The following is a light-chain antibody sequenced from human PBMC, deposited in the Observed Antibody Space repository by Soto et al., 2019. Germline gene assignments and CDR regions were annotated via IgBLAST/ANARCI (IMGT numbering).Light chain of an antibody. CDR3: MQSTYLPLT. CDR2: EVS. CDR1: QSLLHTDGKDH. V-gene: IGKV2D-29*01. J-gene: IGKJ4*01. Sequence: VLSQTPLSRSVTPGQPASISCRSNQSLLHTDGKDHLYWFLQKPGQPPQLLIYEVSNRFSGVTERFSGSGSGTDFTLKISRLEAEDVGVYYCMQSTYLPLTFGGGTKVEIK.